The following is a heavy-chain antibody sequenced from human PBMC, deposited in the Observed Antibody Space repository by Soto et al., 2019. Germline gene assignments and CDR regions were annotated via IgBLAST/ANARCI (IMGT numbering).Heavy chain of an antibody. V-gene: IGHV1-69*06. J-gene: IGHJ4*02. Sequence: SVKVSCKASGGTFNNYVINWVRQAPGQGLGWMAGIIPIFGTPNYAQKFQGRVTITADKSTSTAYMELNSLRSEDTAVYYCAGRCDGTNCLAHFDYWGQGTLVTVSS. CDR3: AGRCDGTNCLAHFDY. CDR2: IIPIFGTP. CDR1: GGTFNNYV. D-gene: IGHD2-2*01.